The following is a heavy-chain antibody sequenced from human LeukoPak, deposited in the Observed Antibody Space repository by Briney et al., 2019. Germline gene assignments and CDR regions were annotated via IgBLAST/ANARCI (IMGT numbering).Heavy chain of an antibody. CDR1: GFTFSSYS. CDR2: ISSSSSYI. V-gene: IGHV3-21*04. J-gene: IGHJ5*02. Sequence: GGSLRLSGAASGFTFSSYSMNWVRQAPGKGLEWVSSISSSSSYIYYADSVKGRFTISRDNSKNTLYLQMNSLRAEDTAVYYCAKEHYYDSKGDPWGQGTLVTVSS. CDR3: AKEHYYDSKGDP. D-gene: IGHD3-22*01.